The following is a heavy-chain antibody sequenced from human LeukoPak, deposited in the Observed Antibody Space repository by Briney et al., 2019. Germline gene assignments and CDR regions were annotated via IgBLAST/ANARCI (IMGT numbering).Heavy chain of an antibody. D-gene: IGHD2-15*01. CDR3: ARDRDSPIYYYYYMDV. Sequence: GGSLRLSCAASGFTFSSYSMNWVRQAPGKGLEWVSYISSSSSTIYYADSVKGRFPISRDNAKNSPYLQMNSLRAEDAAVYYCARDRDSPIYYYYYMDVWGKGTTVTVSS. J-gene: IGHJ6*03. CDR1: GFTFSSYS. CDR2: ISSSSSTI. V-gene: IGHV3-48*01.